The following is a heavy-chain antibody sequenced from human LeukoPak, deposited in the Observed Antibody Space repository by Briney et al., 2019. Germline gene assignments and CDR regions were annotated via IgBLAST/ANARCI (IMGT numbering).Heavy chain of an antibody. V-gene: IGHV3-21*05. J-gene: IGHJ3*02. CDR1: GFTFSTHS. CDR3: AGDGTGVLPGDAFDI. CDR2: INHDGNDI. D-gene: IGHD1-1*01. Sequence: PGGSLRLSCAASGFTFSTHSMNWVRQAPGKGLEWVSYINHDGNDIYYGESVKGRFTISRDNAKNSLYLQIHTLRAEDTAVYHCAGDGTGVLPGDAFDIWSQGTMVTVSS.